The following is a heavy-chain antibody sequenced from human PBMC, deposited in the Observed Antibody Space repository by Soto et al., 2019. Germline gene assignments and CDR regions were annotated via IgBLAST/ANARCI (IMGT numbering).Heavy chain of an antibody. J-gene: IGHJ3*02. CDR3: ARGSKYCSSTSCYKELNAFDI. V-gene: IGHV1-46*03. D-gene: IGHD2-2*02. Sequence: ASVKVSCKASGYTFTSYYMHWVRQAPGQGLEWMGIINPSGGSTSYAQKFQGRVTMTRGTSTSTVYMELSSLRSEDTAVYYCARGSKYCSSTSCYKELNAFDIWGQGTMVTVSS. CDR2: INPSGGST. CDR1: GYTFTSYY.